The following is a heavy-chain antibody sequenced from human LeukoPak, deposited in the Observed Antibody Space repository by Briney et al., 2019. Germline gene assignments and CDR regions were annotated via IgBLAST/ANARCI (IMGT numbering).Heavy chain of an antibody. J-gene: IGHJ6*03. Sequence: SETLSLTCAVYGGSFSGYYWSWIRQPPGKGLEWIGEINHSGSTNYNPSLKSRVTISVDTSKNQFSLKLSSVTAADTAVYYCARVRVPAAIRYYYYYMDVWGKGTTVTVSS. D-gene: IGHD2-2*01. CDR1: GGSFSGYY. CDR2: INHSGST. V-gene: IGHV4-34*01. CDR3: ARVRVPAAIRYYYYYMDV.